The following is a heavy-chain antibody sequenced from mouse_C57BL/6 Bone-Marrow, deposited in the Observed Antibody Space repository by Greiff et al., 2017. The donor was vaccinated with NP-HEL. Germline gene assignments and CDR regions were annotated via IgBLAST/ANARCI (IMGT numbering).Heavy chain of an antibody. Sequence: VKLMESDAELVKPGASVKISCKVSGYTFTDHTIHWMKQRPEQGLEWIGYIYPRDGSTKYNEKFKGKATLTADKSSSTAYMQLNSLTSEDSAVYFCAREGLPRYYYAMDYWGQGTSVTVSS. V-gene: IGHV1-78*01. CDR3: AREGLPRYYYAMDY. CDR1: GYTFTDHT. D-gene: IGHD2-2*01. CDR2: IYPRDGST. J-gene: IGHJ4*01.